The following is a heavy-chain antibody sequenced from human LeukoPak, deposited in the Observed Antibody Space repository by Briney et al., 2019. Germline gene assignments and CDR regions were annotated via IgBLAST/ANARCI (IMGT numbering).Heavy chain of an antibody. CDR2: IYSGGST. V-gene: IGHV3-66*01. J-gene: IGHJ4*02. CDR3: AREAQFYDILTGYQGFFDY. Sequence: PGGSLRLSCAASGFTVSSNYMSWVRQAPGKGLEWVSVIYSGGSTYYADSVKGRFTISRDNSKNTLYLQMNSLRAEDTAVYYCAREAQFYDILTGYQGFFDYWGQGTLVTVSS. D-gene: IGHD3-9*01. CDR1: GFTVSSNY.